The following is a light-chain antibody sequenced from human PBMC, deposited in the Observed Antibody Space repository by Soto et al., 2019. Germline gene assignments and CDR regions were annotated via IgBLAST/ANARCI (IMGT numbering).Light chain of an antibody. V-gene: IGKV3-20*01. CDR1: QSVSSSY. Sequence: DIVLTQSPVTLSLSPGERATLSCRTSQSVSSSYLAWYQQKPGQAPRLLIYDTSSRASGIPERFSGRGSGTDFTLIISRLEPEDFAVYYCQHFGSSTYTFGQGTKLEIK. CDR3: QHFGSSTYT. CDR2: DTS. J-gene: IGKJ2*01.